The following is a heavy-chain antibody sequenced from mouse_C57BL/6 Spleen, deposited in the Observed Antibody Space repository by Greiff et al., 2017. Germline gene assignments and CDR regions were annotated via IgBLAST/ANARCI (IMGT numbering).Heavy chain of an antibody. D-gene: IGHD1-1*01. J-gene: IGHJ2*01. Sequence: QVQLQQPGTELVKPGASVKLSCKASGYTFTSYWMHWVKQRPGQGLEWIGNINPSNGGTNYNEKFKSKATLTVDKSSSTSYMQLSSLTSEDSAVYYCARRMGSSYREYYFDYWGQGTTLTVSS. CDR3: ARRMGSSYREYYFDY. CDR1: GYTFTSYW. V-gene: IGHV1-53*01. CDR2: INPSNGGT.